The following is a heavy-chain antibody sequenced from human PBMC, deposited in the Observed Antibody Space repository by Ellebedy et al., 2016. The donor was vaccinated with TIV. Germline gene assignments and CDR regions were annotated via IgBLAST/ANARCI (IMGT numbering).Heavy chain of an antibody. D-gene: IGHD3-10*01. CDR3: ARDNMGDYYGSGSHYSTGMDV. J-gene: IGHJ6*02. V-gene: IGHV3-48*04. CDR1: GFTFSSYS. CDR2: ISFSSSNI. Sequence: GESLKISXAASGFTFSSYSMNWVRQAPGKGLEWVSYISFSSSNIYYADSVKGRFAISRDNAKNSLYLQMNSLRAEDTAVYYCARDNMGDYYGSGSHYSTGMDVWGQGTTVTVSS.